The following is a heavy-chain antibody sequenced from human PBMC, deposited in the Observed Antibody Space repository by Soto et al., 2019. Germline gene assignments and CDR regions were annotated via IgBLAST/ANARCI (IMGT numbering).Heavy chain of an antibody. CDR2: ISSSSSYI. D-gene: IGHD6-19*01. J-gene: IGHJ3*02. CDR1: GFTFSSYS. CDR3: ARISSSGWGPYDAFDI. V-gene: IGHV3-21*01. Sequence: GSLRLSCAASGFTFSSYSMNWVRQAPGKGLEWVSSISSSSSYIYYADSVKGRFTISRDNAKNSLYLQMNSLRAEDTAVYYCARISSSGWGPYDAFDIWGQGTMATVSS.